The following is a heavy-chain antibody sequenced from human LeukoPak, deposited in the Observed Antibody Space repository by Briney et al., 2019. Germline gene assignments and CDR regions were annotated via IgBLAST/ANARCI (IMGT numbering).Heavy chain of an antibody. Sequence: SVKVSCKASGYTFTSYGISWVRQAPGQGLEWMGWISAYNGNTYYAQKFQGRVTMTTDTSTSTAYMELRSLRSDDTAVYYCARNEFSLIAVAGPSFDYWGQGTLVTVSS. CDR2: ISAYNGNT. CDR1: GYTFTSYG. CDR3: ARNEFSLIAVAGPSFDY. J-gene: IGHJ4*02. D-gene: IGHD6-19*01. V-gene: IGHV1-18*01.